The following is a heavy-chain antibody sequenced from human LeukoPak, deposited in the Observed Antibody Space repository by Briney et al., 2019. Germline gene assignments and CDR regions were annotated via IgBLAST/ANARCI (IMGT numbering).Heavy chain of an antibody. CDR1: GFIFSDYA. V-gene: IGHV3-33*08. CDR3: ANPEIYYGMDV. J-gene: IGHJ6*02. Sequence: GGSLRLSCVISGFIFSDYAMHWVRQAPGKGLEWVALIWYEGNNKKYADSVKGRITISRDSSKNTLYLQVNSLRAEDTAAYYCANPEIYYGMDVWGQGTTVTVSS. CDR2: IWYEGNNK.